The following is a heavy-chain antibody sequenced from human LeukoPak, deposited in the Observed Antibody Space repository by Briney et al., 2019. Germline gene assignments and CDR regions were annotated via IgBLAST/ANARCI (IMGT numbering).Heavy chain of an antibody. CDR2: ISGSGGST. J-gene: IGHJ4*02. CDR3: ARVIYQLVFDY. D-gene: IGHD2-2*01. Sequence: GRSLRLSCAPSGFTFTSYPMNWVRQAPGKGLEWVSVISGSGGSTYYADSVKGRFTISRDNSKNTLYLQMNSLRPEDTAVYYCARVIYQLVFDYWGQGTLVSVSS. V-gene: IGHV3-23*01. CDR1: GFTFTSYP.